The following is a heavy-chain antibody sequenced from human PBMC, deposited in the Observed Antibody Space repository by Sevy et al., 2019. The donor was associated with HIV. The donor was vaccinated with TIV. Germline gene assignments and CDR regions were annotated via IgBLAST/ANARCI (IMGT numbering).Heavy chain of an antibody. CDR2: IRNKADSYTT. J-gene: IGHJ4*02. Sequence: GGSLRLSCAASGFTFSDHYMEWVRQAPGKGLEWVGRIRNKADSYTTEYAASVKGRFTMSRDDSKNSLFLLMSSLKTEDTAVYYCATHAGIAAAGRVFDYWGQGTLVTVSS. D-gene: IGHD6-13*01. CDR3: ATHAGIAAAGRVFDY. V-gene: IGHV3-72*01. CDR1: GFTFSDHY.